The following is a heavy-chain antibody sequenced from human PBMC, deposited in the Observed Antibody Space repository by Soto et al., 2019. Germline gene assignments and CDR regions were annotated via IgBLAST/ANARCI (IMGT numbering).Heavy chain of an antibody. J-gene: IGHJ4*02. V-gene: IGHV1-3*01. CDR1: GYTFTSYA. CDR3: ARMGLWSGEQPDDY. D-gene: IGHD3-10*01. Sequence: QVQLVQSGAEVKKPGASVKVSCKASGYTFTSYAMHWVRQAPGQRLEWMGWINAGNGNTKYSQKFQGRVTITRDTSASTAYMELSSLRSEDTAVYYCARMGLWSGEQPDDYWGQGTRVTAPS. CDR2: INAGNGNT.